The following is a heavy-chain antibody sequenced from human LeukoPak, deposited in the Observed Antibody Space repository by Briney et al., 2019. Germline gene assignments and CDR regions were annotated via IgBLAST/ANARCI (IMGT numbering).Heavy chain of an antibody. CDR1: GYTLTGYY. D-gene: IGHD2-21*01. CDR2: INPNSGGT. CDR3: ARDGDGRINFDY. Sequence: ASVKVSCMASGYTLTGYYMHWVRQAPGQGLEWMGWINPNSGGTNYAQKFQGRVTMTRDTSISTDYMELRRLTSDDTAVYYCARDGDGRINFDYWGQGTLVTVSS. V-gene: IGHV1-2*02. J-gene: IGHJ4*02.